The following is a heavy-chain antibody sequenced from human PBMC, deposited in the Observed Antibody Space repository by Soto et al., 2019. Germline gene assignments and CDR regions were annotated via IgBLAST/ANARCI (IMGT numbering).Heavy chain of an antibody. CDR3: ARDRGYSGYDSAWFDP. J-gene: IGHJ5*02. V-gene: IGHV6-1*01. D-gene: IGHD5-12*01. Sequence: SQTLSLTCAISGDSVSSNSAAWNWIRQSPSRGLEWLGRAYYRSKWYNDYAVSVKSRININPDTSKNQFSLQLNSVTPEDTAVYYCARDRGYSGYDSAWFDPWGQGTLVTVSS. CDR2: AYYRSKWYN. CDR1: GDSVSSNSAA.